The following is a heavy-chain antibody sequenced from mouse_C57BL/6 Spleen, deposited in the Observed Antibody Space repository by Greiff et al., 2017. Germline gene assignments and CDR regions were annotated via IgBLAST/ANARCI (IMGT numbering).Heavy chain of an antibody. Sequence: QVQLQQPGAELVKPGASVKLSCKASGYTFTSYWMHWVKQRPGQGLEWIGMIHPNSGSTNYNEKFKSKATLTVDKSSSTAYMQLSSLTSEDSAVYYCARRVEDYDEGYFDYWGQGTTLTVSS. CDR1: GYTFTSYW. D-gene: IGHD2-4*01. CDR2: IHPNSGST. CDR3: ARRVEDYDEGYFDY. J-gene: IGHJ2*01. V-gene: IGHV1-64*01.